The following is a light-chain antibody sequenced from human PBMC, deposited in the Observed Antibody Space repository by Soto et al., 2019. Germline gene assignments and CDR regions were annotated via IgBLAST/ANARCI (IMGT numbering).Light chain of an antibody. CDR3: VQLSLFPRT. CDR2: QVS. V-gene: IGKV2-24*01. CDR1: QSLVYSDGNTY. Sequence: DVVMTQTPLSSPVTLGQAASISCRSSQSLVYSDGNTYLSWLQQRPGQPPRLLIYQVSNRFSGVPDRFSGSGSGTEFTLKISRVEAEDVGVYFCVQLSLFPRTFGQGTKVEIK. J-gene: IGKJ1*01.